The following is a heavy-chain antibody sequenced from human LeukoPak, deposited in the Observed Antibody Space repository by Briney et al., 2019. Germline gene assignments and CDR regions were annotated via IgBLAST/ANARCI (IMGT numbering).Heavy chain of an antibody. V-gene: IGHV1-46*01. D-gene: IGHD1-1*01. CDR3: ARAYNWNDKFDY. Sequence: ASVKVSCKASGYTFTSYYMHWVRQAPGQELEWMGVINPSGGSTSYEQKFQGRVTMTRDTSTSTVYMDLSSLRSEDTAVYYCARAYNWNDKFDYWGQGTLVTVSS. CDR2: INPSGGST. J-gene: IGHJ4*02. CDR1: GYTFTSYY.